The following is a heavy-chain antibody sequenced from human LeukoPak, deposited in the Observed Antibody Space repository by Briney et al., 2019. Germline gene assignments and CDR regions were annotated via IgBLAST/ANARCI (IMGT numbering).Heavy chain of an antibody. CDR3: ARARGGGSYRGYYFDY. D-gene: IGHD1-26*01. V-gene: IGHV4-61*02. Sequence: SQTLSLTXTVSGGSISSGSYYWSWVRQPAGKGLEWIGRIYTSGSTNYNPSLRSRVTISVDKSKKQFSLKLSSVTAADTAVYYCARARGGGSYRGYYFDYWGQGTLVTVSS. J-gene: IGHJ4*02. CDR1: GGSISSGSYY. CDR2: IYTSGST.